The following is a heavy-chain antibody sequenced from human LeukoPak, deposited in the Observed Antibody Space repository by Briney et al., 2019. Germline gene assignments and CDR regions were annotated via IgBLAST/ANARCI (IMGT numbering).Heavy chain of an antibody. CDR1: GFTFSSYA. J-gene: IGHJ4*02. CDR2: IPYDGSNK. D-gene: IGHD4-17*01. V-gene: IGHV3-30-3*01. Sequence: PGGSLRLSCAASGFTFSSYAMHWVRPAPGKGLEWVAVIPYDGSNKYYADSVKGRFTISRDNSKNTLYLQMNSLRAEDTAVYYCARDGAYGDYLDYWGQGTLVTVSS. CDR3: ARDGAYGDYLDY.